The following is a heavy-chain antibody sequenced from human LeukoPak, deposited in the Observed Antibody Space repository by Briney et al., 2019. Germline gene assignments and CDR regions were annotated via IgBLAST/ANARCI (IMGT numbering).Heavy chain of an antibody. CDR1: GGSISSGDYY. Sequence: PSETLSLTCTVSGGSISSGDYYWSWIRQPPGKGLEWIGYIYYSGSTYYNPSLKSRVTISVDTSKNQFSLKLSSVTAADTAVYYCARREAGTENPDIVASTYFDYWGRGTLVTVSS. J-gene: IGHJ4*02. D-gene: IGHD5-12*01. CDR2: IYYSGST. V-gene: IGHV4-30-4*02. CDR3: ARREAGTENPDIVASTYFDY.